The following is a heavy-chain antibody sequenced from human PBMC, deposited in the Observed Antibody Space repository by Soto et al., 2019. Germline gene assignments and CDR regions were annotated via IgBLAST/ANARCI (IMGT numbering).Heavy chain of an antibody. J-gene: IGHJ4*02. CDR1: GFTFSSYA. CDR2: ISYDGSNK. CDR3: ARSHIVVVTAIPIDY. Sequence: PGGSLRLSCAASGFTFSSYAMHWVRQAPGKGLEWVAVISYDGSNKYYADSVKGRFTISRDNSKNTLYLQMNSLRAEDTAVYYCARSHIVVVTAIPIDYWGQGTLVTVPQ. V-gene: IGHV3-30-3*01. D-gene: IGHD2-21*02.